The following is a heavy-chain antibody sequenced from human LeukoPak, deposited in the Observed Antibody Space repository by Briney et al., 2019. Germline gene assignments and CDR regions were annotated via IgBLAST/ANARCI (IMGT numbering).Heavy chain of an antibody. D-gene: IGHD3-10*01. CDR3: ARVRGRYFDY. CDR2: TYYRSKWYN. J-gene: IGHJ4*02. CDR1: GDSLSSNSVA. Sequence: SQTLSLTCAISGDSLSSNSVAWNWIRQSPSRGLEWLGRTYYRSKWYNDYAVSVESRITINPDAPKNQFSLQLNSVTPEDTAVYYCARVRGRYFDYWGQGTLVTVSS. V-gene: IGHV6-1*01.